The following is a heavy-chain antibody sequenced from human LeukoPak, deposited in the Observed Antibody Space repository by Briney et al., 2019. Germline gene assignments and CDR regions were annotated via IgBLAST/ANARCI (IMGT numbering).Heavy chain of an antibody. CDR2: ISASGGST. CDR3: AKDAWGYSYGHSDY. CDR1: GFTFSSYA. D-gene: IGHD5-18*01. V-gene: IGHV3-23*01. J-gene: IGHJ4*01. Sequence: GGSLRLSCAASGFTFSSYAMNWVRQAPGKGLEWVSTISASGGSTYYADSVKGRFTISRDNSKNTLYLQMNSLRAEDTAVYYCAKDAWGYSYGHSDYWGHGTLVTVSS.